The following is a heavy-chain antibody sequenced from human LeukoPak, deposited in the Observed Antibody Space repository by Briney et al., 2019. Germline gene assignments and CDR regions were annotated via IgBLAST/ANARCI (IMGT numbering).Heavy chain of an antibody. J-gene: IGHJ4*02. CDR3: AKGVWTDYTITHFDY. CDR2: ISYDGSNK. CDR1: GFTFSSYA. V-gene: IGHV3-30-3*02. Sequence: GRSLRLSCAASGFTFSSYAMHWVRQAPGKGLEWVAVISYDGSNKYYADSVKGRFTLSRDNSKNTLYLQMNSLRAEDTAVYFCAKGVWTDYTITHFDYWGQGTLVTVSS. D-gene: IGHD3/OR15-3a*01.